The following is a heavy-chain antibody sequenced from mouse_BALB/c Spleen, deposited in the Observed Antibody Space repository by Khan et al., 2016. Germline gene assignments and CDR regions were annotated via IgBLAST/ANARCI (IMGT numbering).Heavy chain of an antibody. CDR1: GFNIKDTY. D-gene: IGHD1-1*01. Sequence: VQLQQSGAELVKPGASVKLSCTASGFNIKDTYMHWVKQRPEQGLEWIGRIDPANGNTKYDPKFQGKATITADTSSNTAYLQLSSLTSEDTAVHYCARGLYYYGSSYYAMDYWGQGTSVTVSS. J-gene: IGHJ4*01. CDR3: ARGLYYYGSSYYAMDY. CDR2: IDPANGNT. V-gene: IGHV14-3*02.